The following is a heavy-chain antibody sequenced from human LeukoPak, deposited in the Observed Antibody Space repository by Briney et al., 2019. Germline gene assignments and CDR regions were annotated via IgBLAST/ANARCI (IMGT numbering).Heavy chain of an antibody. J-gene: IGHJ4*02. V-gene: IGHV3-23*01. Sequence: PGGSLRLSCAASGLPFRLYAMRGVREAPGEGLEGVLAISGSGGSTYYADSVKGRFTISRDNSKSTLYLQMNSLRAEDTAVYYRAKAGYYFDYWGQGTLVTVSS. D-gene: IGHD7-27*01. CDR1: GLPFRLYA. CDR2: ISGSGGST. CDR3: AKAGYYFDY.